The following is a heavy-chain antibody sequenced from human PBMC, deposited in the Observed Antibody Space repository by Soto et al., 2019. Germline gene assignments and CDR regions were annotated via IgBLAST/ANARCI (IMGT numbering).Heavy chain of an antibody. J-gene: IGHJ4*02. CDR1: GYSFPSFW. Sequence: GESLKISCGASGYSFPSFWICWVRQMPGKGLEWMGIIFPADSDTRYSPSFQGQVTISADKSISTAYLQWSSLKASDTAMYYCARRGAGYNYDYWGQGTLVTVSS. V-gene: IGHV5-51*01. CDR2: IFPADSDT. D-gene: IGHD5-12*01. CDR3: ARRGAGYNYDY.